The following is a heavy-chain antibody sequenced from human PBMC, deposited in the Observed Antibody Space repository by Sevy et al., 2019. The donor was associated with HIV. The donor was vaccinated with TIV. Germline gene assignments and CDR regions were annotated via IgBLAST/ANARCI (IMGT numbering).Heavy chain of an antibody. V-gene: IGHV1-69*13. CDR3: ASMIDAGVDV. J-gene: IGHJ6*02. Sequence: ASVKVSCKASGGTFSSYAISWVRQAPGQGVEWMGGIIPIFGTANYAQKFQGRVTITADESTSTAYMELSSLRSEDTAVYYCASMIDAGVDVSGQGTTVTVSS. CDR2: IIPIFGTA. D-gene: IGHD3-22*01. CDR1: GGTFSSYA.